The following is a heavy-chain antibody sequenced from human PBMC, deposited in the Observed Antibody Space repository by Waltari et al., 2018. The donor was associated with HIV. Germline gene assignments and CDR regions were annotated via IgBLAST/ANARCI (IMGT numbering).Heavy chain of an antibody. Sequence: EVQLVESGGGLVKPGGSLRLSCSASVFSFSSYTMNWVRQARGKGVEWVASISSGNNYMDYADSVNDRFTISRDNVKNSLDLQMNSLRADDTAVYYCARHDYGDYGFFEYWGQGTLVTVSS. V-gene: IGHV3-21*01. J-gene: IGHJ4*02. CDR2: ISSGNNYM. CDR3: ARHDYGDYGFFEY. CDR1: VFSFSSYT. D-gene: IGHD4-17*01.